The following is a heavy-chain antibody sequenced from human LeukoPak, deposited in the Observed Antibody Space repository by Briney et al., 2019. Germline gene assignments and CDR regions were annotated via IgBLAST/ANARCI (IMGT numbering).Heavy chain of an antibody. V-gene: IGHV4-34*01. Sequence: PSETLSLTCAVYGGSFSGYYWSWFRQPPGKGLEWIGEINHSGSTNYNPSLKSRVTISVDTSKNQLSLKLSSVTAADTAVYYCARERRLGIPSYYYMDVWGKGTTVTVSS. D-gene: IGHD3-16*01. CDR2: INHSGST. CDR3: ARERRLGIPSYYYMDV. CDR1: GGSFSGYY. J-gene: IGHJ6*03.